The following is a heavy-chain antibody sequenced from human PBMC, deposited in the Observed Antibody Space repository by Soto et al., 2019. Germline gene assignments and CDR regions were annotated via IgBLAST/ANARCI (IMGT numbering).Heavy chain of an antibody. Sequence: QVQLQQWGAGLLKPSETLSLTCAVYGGSFSGYYWSWIRQPPGKGLEWIGEINHSGSTNYNPSLKSRVTRPVDASKNQLSRKLSSVTAADTAVYYCARRRIVVVTAMYFQHWGQGTLVTVSS. CDR2: INHSGST. J-gene: IGHJ1*01. V-gene: IGHV4-34*01. CDR1: GGSFSGYY. CDR3: ARRRIVVVTAMYFQH. D-gene: IGHD2-21*02.